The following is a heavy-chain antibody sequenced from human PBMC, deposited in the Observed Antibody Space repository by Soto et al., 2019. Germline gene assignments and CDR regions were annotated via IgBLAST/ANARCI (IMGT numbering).Heavy chain of an antibody. CDR3: ARTTYYYDSSGPSDAFDI. Sequence: ASVKFCCKASGYTFTSYGISWVRQAPGQGLEWMGWISAYNGNTNYAQKLQGRVTMTTDTSTSTAYMELRSLRSDDTAVYYCARTTYYYDSSGPSDAFDIWGQGTMVTVSS. D-gene: IGHD3-22*01. J-gene: IGHJ3*02. V-gene: IGHV1-18*01. CDR2: ISAYNGNT. CDR1: GYTFTSYG.